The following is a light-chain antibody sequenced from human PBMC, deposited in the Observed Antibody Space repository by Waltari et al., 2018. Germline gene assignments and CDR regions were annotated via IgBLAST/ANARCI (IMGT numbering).Light chain of an antibody. CDR1: QSVSRN. J-gene: IGKJ4*01. V-gene: IGKV3-15*01. Sequence: EIVMTQSPATLSVSPGESAPLSCRASQSVSRNLAWYQQKPGQAPRLLIYEASTRATGIPARFSGSGSGTEFTLTISSLQSEDFAVYHCQQYNNWPPLTFGGGTKVEIK. CDR2: EAS. CDR3: QQYNNWPPLT.